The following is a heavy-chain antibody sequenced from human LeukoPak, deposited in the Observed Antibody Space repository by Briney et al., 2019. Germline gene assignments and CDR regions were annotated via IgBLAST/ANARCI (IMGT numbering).Heavy chain of an antibody. CDR1: GFTFSSYA. J-gene: IGHJ4*02. CDR2: ISGSGTTI. V-gene: IGHV3-48*03. CDR3: ARGNY. Sequence: QPGGSLRLSCAASGFTFSSYAMHWVRQGPGKGLEWVSYISGSGTTIYYADSVKGRFTISRDNAENSLYLQMNSLRAEDTAVYYCARGNYWGQGTLVTVSS.